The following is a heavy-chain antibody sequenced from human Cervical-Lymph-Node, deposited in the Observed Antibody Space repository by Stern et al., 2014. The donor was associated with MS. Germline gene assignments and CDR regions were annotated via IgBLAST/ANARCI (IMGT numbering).Heavy chain of an antibody. CDR3: ARGYYDCF. CDR1: GFTFRSYG. J-gene: IGHJ4*02. D-gene: IGHD3-3*01. Sequence: VQLVESGGGVVQPGRSLRLSCAASGFTFRSYGVHWGRQAPGKGLEWVAVIWYDGSNKYYADFVKGRFTISRDNSKNTLYLEMTSLSAEDKDAYYCARGYYDCFWGQGTLVTVSS. CDR2: IWYDGSNK. V-gene: IGHV3-33*01.